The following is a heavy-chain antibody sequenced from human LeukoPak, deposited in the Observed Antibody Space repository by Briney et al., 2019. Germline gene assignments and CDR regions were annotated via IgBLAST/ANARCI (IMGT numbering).Heavy chain of an antibody. D-gene: IGHD6-19*01. CDR1: GFTFGSYS. CDR3: AREGRRSSGWYRVSGYYYGMDV. V-gene: IGHV3-21*01. Sequence: GGSLRLSCAASGFTFGSYSMNWVRQAPGKGLEWVSSISSSSSYIYYADSVKGRFTISRDNAKNSLYLQMNSLRAEDTAVYYCAREGRRSSGWYRVSGYYYGMDVWGQGTTVTVSS. J-gene: IGHJ6*02. CDR2: ISSSSSYI.